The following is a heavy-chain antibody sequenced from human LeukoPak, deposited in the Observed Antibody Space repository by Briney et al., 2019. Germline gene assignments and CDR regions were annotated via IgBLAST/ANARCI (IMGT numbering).Heavy chain of an antibody. D-gene: IGHD6-19*01. CDR1: GFTFSSYS. V-gene: IGHV3-21*01. J-gene: IGHJ4*02. CDR2: ISSSSSYI. Sequence: GGSLRLSCAASGFTFSSYSMNWVRQAPGKGREWVSSISSSSSYIYYADSVKGRFTISRDNAKNSLYLQMNSLRAEDTAVYYCARDKAVAGTDPFDYWGQGTLVTVSS. CDR3: ARDKAVAGTDPFDY.